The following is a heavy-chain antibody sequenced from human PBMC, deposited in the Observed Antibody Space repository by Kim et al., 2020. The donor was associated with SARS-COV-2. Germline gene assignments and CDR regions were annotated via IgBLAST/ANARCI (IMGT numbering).Heavy chain of an antibody. V-gene: IGHV3-48*02. CDR1: GFTFSSYS. CDR2: ISSSSSTI. D-gene: IGHD2-15*01. J-gene: IGHJ6*02. Sequence: GGSLRLSCAASGFTFSSYSMNWVRQAPGKGLEWVSYISSSSSTIYYADSVKGRVTISRDNAKNSLYLQMTSLRDEDTAVYYCAREERIYCSGGSCYRGIYYYGMDVWGQGTTGTVSS. CDR3: AREERIYCSGGSCYRGIYYYGMDV.